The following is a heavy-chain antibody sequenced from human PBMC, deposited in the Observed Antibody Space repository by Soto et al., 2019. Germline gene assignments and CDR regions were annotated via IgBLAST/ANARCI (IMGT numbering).Heavy chain of an antibody. CDR2: IYKSATT. J-gene: IGHJ5*01. V-gene: IGHV4-30-4*01. D-gene: IGHD7-27*01. Sequence: SETPSLTCSVSGDSISNLDYFWAWIRQPPGQALEYIGYIYKSATTYYNPSFESRVAISVDTSKSQFSLNVTSVTAADTAVYFCARGRYCLTGRCFPNWFDSWGQGALVTVSS. CDR1: GDSISNLDYF. CDR3: ARGRYCLTGRCFPNWFDS.